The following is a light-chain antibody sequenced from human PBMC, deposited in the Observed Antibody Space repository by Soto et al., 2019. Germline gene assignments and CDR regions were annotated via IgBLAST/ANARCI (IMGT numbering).Light chain of an antibody. CDR1: QDINSY. Sequence: VIWMTQSPSLLSASTGVRVTISCRMSQDINSYLAWYQQKPGKAPELLIYGASTLQSGVPSRFSGSASGTDFTLTISCLQSEDFATYYCQQYHTFPWTFGQGTKVEMK. J-gene: IGKJ1*01. CDR2: GAS. V-gene: IGKV1D-8*01. CDR3: QQYHTFPWT.